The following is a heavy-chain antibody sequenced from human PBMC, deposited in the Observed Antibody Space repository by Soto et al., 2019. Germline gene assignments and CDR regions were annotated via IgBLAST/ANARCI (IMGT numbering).Heavy chain of an antibody. D-gene: IGHD3-9*01. V-gene: IGHV3-48*01. CDR1: GFTFSSYS. Sequence: GVFLRVSCAASGFTFSSYSMNWVRQAPGKGLEWVSYISSSSSTIYYADSVKGRFTISRDNAKNSLYLQMNSLRAEDTAVYYCARDTREYYDILTGYYNPDYYMDVWGKGTTVTVSS. CDR3: ARDTREYYDILTGYYNPDYYMDV. CDR2: ISSSSSTI. J-gene: IGHJ6*03.